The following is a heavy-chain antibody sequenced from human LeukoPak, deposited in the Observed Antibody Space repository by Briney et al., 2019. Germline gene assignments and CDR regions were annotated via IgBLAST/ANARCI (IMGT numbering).Heavy chain of an antibody. V-gene: IGHV3-53*01. D-gene: IGHD3-3*02. CDR1: GFTVSTNY. CDR3: ARVGDHFHWYLDL. Sequence: GGPLRLSCAASGFTVSTNYMNWVRQAPGKGLEWVSILYSGSSTYYADSVEGRFTISRDSSKNTLFLQMNDLRAEDTAVYYCARVGDHFHWYLDLWGRGTLVTVSS. J-gene: IGHJ2*01. CDR2: LYSGSST.